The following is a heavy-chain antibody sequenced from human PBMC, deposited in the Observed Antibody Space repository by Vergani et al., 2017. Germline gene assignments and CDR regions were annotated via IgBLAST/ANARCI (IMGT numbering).Heavy chain of an antibody. CDR2: ISYDGSNK. Sequence: QVQLVESGGGVVQPGRSLRLSCAASGFTFSSYAMHWVRQAPGKGLEWVAVISYDGSNKYYADSVKGRFTISRDNSKNTLYLQMNSLRAEDTAVYYCARPKYSGSYYRHWYFDLWGRGTLVTVSS. CDR1: GFTFSSYA. CDR3: ARPKYSGSYYRHWYFDL. D-gene: IGHD1-26*01. J-gene: IGHJ2*01. V-gene: IGHV3-30-3*01.